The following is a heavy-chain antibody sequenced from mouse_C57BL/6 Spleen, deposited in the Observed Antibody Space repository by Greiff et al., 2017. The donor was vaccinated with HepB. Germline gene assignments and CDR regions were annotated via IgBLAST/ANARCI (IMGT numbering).Heavy chain of an antibody. V-gene: IGHV1-81*01. CDR2: IYPRSGNT. J-gene: IGHJ2*01. D-gene: IGHD1-1*01. CDR1: GYTFTSYG. CDR3: ARYPHDGSSFYFDY. Sequence: VQLQQSGAELARPGASVKLSCKASGYTFTSYGISWVKQRTGQGLEWIGEIYPRSGNTYYNEKFKGKATLTADKSSSTAYMELRSLTSEDSAVYFCARYPHDGSSFYFDYWGQGTTLTVSS.